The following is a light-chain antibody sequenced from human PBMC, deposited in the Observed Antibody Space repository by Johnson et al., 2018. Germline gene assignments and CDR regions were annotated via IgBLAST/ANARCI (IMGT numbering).Light chain of an antibody. CDR2: ENN. V-gene: IGLV1-51*02. J-gene: IGLJ1*01. CDR1: SSNIGNNY. Sequence: QSVLTQPPSVSAAPGQKVTISCSGSSSNIGNNYVSWYQQLPGTAPKLLIYENNKRPSGIPDRFSGSKSGTSVTLGITGLQTGDEADYYCGTGDSSLSAGNVFGTVTKVTVL. CDR3: GTGDSSLSAGNV.